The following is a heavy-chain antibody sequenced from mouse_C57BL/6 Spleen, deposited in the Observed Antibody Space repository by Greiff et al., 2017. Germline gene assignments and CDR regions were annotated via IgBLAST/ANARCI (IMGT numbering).Heavy chain of an antibody. CDR3: ARGDGYPADY. J-gene: IGHJ2*01. CDR1: GFTFTDYY. Sequence: EVQVVESGGGLVQPGGSLSLSCAASGFTFTDYYMSWVRQPPGTALEWLGFIRNKANGYTTEYSASVKGRFTSSRDNSQSILYLQMNALRAEDSATYYCARGDGYPADYWGQGTTLTVSS. V-gene: IGHV7-3*01. D-gene: IGHD2-3*01. CDR2: IRNKANGYTT.